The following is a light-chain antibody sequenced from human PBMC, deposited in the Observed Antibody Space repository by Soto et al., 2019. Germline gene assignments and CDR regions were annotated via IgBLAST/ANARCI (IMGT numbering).Light chain of an antibody. Sequence: DIRMTQSPSSLSAFIGDRVTITCQASQDIVNSLNWYQQKPGKAPKLLIYAASSLETGVPSKFSGSGSVTDFSFTIFSLQPEDVATYYCQHYDSLPPTFGPGTKVDIK. V-gene: IGKV1-33*01. J-gene: IGKJ3*01. CDR3: QHYDSLPPT. CDR1: QDIVNS. CDR2: AAS.